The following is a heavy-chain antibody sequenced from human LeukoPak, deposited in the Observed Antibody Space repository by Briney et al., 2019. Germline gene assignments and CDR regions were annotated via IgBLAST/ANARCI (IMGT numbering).Heavy chain of an antibody. V-gene: IGHV3-11*04. CDR3: ASGRRDGYSRAFDI. D-gene: IGHD5-24*01. J-gene: IGHJ3*02. Sequence: PGGSLRLSCTASGFTFSDYYMNWLRQAPGKGLEWVSYISTSGNTIYYADPVKGRFTISRDNAKNSLYLQMNSLRAEDTAVYYCASGRRDGYSRAFDIWGQGTVVTVSS. CDR2: ISTSGNTI. CDR1: GFTFSDYY.